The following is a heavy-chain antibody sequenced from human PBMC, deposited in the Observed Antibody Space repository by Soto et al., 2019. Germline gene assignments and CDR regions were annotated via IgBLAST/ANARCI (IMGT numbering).Heavy chain of an antibody. V-gene: IGHV3-30*14. CDR1: GFTFSSYA. Sequence: GGSLRLSCAASGFTFSSYAMHWVRQAPGKGLEWVAVISYDGSTYYADSVKGRFTISRDNSKNTLYLQMNSLRAEDTAVYYCARSTRGLGGAFDIWGQGTMVTVSS. D-gene: IGHD2-2*01. CDR3: ARSTRGLGGAFDI. CDR2: ISYDGST. J-gene: IGHJ3*02.